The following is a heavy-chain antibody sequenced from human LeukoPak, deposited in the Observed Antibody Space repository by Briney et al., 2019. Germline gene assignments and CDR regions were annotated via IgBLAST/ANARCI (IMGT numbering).Heavy chain of an antibody. CDR2: INPNSGGT. V-gene: IGHV1-2*02. Sequence: ASVKVSCKASGYTFTGYYMHWVRQAPGQGLEWMGWINPNSGGTNYAQKFQGRVTMTRDTSISTAYMELSRLRSDDTAVYYCARDSSTRYDFWSASYYYYYMDVWGKGTTVTVSS. CDR1: GYTFTGYY. CDR3: ARDSSTRYDFWSASYYYYYMDV. D-gene: IGHD3-3*01. J-gene: IGHJ6*03.